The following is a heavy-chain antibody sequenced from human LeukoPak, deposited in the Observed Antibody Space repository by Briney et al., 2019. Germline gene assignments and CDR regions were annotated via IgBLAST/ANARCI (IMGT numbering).Heavy chain of an antibody. V-gene: IGHV3-48*02. J-gene: IGHJ3*02. CDR3: AREPSIAGACDI. CDR2: ISRTSSTI. Sequence: GGSLRLSCAASGFSFSSYGMNWVRKAPGKGLEWVSYISRTSSTIYYADFVKGRFTISRDNARNSLYLQMNSLRDEDTAVYYCAREPSIAGACDIWGQGTMVTVSS. CDR1: GFSFSSYG.